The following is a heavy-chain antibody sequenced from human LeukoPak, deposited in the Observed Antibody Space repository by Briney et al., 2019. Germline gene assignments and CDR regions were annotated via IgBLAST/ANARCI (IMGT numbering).Heavy chain of an antibody. J-gene: IGHJ4*02. V-gene: IGHV3-72*01. CDR1: GFTLSDYY. CDR3: AKLQWEPPDH. CDR2: TRNKANSYIT. Sequence: GGSLRLSCATSGFTLSDYYMNWVRQAPGKGLEWVGRTRNKANSYITDYAASVKGRFTISRDDSKKSLYLQMNSLKTEDTAVYYCAKLQWEPPDHWGQGTLVTVSS. D-gene: IGHD1-26*01.